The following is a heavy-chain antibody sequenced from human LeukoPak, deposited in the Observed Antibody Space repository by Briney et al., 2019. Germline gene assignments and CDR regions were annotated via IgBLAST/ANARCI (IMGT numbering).Heavy chain of an antibody. CDR2: INPNTGGT. CDR3: AKSAGSPARAKHFDY. V-gene: IGHV1-2*02. D-gene: IGHD2-15*01. CDR1: GYTFSDYY. J-gene: IGHJ4*02. Sequence: ASVKVSCKGSGYTFSDYYLHWVRQAPGQGFEWMGWINPNTGGTNNARKFQDRVTMTRDTSISTAYMELSSLTSDDTAVYYCAKSAGSPARAKHFDYWGQGTLVTVSS.